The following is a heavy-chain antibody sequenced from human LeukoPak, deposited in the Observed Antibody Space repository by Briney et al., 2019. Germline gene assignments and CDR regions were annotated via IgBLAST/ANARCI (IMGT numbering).Heavy chain of an antibody. CDR3: AQDLGVTHVFYFDS. D-gene: IGHD2-21*02. CDR1: GGSISSTNW. J-gene: IGHJ4*02. Sequence: PSGTLSHTCAVSGGSISSTNWWTWVRQPPGKGLEWIGEIFHSGSTNYHPSLKSRVTISVDKSKNQFSLKLTSVTAADTAVYYCAQDLGVTHVFYFDSWGQGTLVTVSS. CDR2: IFHSGST. V-gene: IGHV4-4*02.